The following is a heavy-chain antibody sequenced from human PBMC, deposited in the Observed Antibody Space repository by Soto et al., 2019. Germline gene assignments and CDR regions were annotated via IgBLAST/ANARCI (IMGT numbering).Heavy chain of an antibody. D-gene: IGHD6-13*01. CDR3: ATIAAALEEYYNGMDV. V-gene: IGHV3-23*01. J-gene: IGHJ6*02. Sequence: EVQLLESGGDLVQPGGSLRLSCAASGFRFSSYAMSWVRQAPGKGLEWMSSISGSGGTTYYADSVKGRITISRDNSKNTVYLQMSGLRAEDTAIYYCATIAAALEEYYNGMDVWGQGTTVSVSS. CDR1: GFRFSSYA. CDR2: ISGSGGTT.